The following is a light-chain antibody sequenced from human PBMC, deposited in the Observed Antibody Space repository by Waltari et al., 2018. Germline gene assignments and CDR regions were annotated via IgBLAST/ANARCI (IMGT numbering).Light chain of an antibody. CDR2: GNN. V-gene: IGLV1-40*01. CDR3: QSFDSNVRGGVV. Sequence: QSILTQPTSVSAAPGQRVTISCTGHSPNLGAGHDVPWYQAFPGTAPKLLIYGNNNRPSGVPDRFSGSKSGSSASLAINGLQAEDEADYYCQSFDSNVRGGVVFGGGTKVTVL. J-gene: IGLJ3*02. CDR1: SPNLGAGHD.